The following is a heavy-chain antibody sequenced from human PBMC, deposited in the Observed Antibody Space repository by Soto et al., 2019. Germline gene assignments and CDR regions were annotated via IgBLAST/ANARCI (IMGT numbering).Heavy chain of an antibody. J-gene: IGHJ4*02. V-gene: IGHV3-21*06. Sequence: GGSLRLSCSASGFTFSSYAMHWVRQAPGKGLEWASSISSTTNYIYYGDSMKGRFTISRDNAKNSLYLEMNSLRAEDTAVYYCARESEDLTSNFDYWGQGTLVTVSS. CDR2: ISSTTNYI. CDR1: GFTFSSYA. CDR3: ARESEDLTSNFDY.